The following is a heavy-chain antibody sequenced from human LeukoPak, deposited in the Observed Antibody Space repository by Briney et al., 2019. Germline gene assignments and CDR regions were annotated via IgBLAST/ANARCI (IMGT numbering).Heavy chain of an antibody. CDR2: VYYSGST. Sequence: SETLSLTCTVSGGSISSSSYYWGWIRQPPGKGLERIGSVYYSGSTYYNPSLKSRVTISVDTSKNQFSLKLSSVTAADTAVYYCARRRVYGDLGFDYWGQGTLVTVSS. CDR1: GGSISSSSYY. CDR3: ARRRVYGDLGFDY. J-gene: IGHJ4*02. V-gene: IGHV4-39*01. D-gene: IGHD4-17*01.